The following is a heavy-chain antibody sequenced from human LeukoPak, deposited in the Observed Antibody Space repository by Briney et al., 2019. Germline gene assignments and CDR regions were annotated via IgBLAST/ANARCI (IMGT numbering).Heavy chain of an antibody. CDR3: ARPHTLGRITKYYFDY. CDR1: GYIFTTYW. CDR2: IYPGDSDT. J-gene: IGHJ4*02. Sequence: GESLQISCQTSGYIFTTYWIGWVRQMPGKGLEWIGIIYPGDSDTRYSPSFQGQVTISADKSINTAYLQWSSLKASDTAMYYCARPHTLGRITKYYFDYWGQGTLVTVSS. V-gene: IGHV5-51*01. D-gene: IGHD3-16*01.